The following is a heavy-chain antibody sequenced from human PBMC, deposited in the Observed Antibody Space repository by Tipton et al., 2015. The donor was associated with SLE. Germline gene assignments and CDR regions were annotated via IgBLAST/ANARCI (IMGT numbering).Heavy chain of an antibody. CDR1: GFTFSNYV. Sequence: SLRLSCAASGFTFSNYVMHWVRQAPGKGLEYISAISSNGGSTYYANSVKGRFTISRDNSKNTLYLQMGSLRAEDMAVYFCARGRITMIVVANDAFHIWGQGTMVTVSS. J-gene: IGHJ3*02. CDR2: ISSNGGST. V-gene: IGHV3-64*01. CDR3: ARGRITMIVVANDAFHI. D-gene: IGHD3-22*01.